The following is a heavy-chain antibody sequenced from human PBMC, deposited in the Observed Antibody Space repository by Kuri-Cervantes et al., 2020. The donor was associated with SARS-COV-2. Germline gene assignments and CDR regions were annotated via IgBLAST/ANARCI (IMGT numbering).Heavy chain of an antibody. D-gene: IGHD3-9*01. CDR2: IYHSGST. CDR1: GGSISSSNW. CDR3: ARGARKNYDILTGYYWYYGMDV. V-gene: IGHV4-4*02. Sequence: GSLRLSCAVSGGSISSSNWWSWVRQPPGKGLEWIGEIYHSGSTNYNPSLKSRVTISVDTSKNQFSLKLSSVTAADTAVYYCARGARKNYDILTGYYWYYGMDVWGQGTTVTVSS. J-gene: IGHJ6*02.